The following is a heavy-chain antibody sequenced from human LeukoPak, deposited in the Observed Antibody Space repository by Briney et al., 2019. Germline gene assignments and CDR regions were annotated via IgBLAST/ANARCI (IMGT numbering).Heavy chain of an antibody. CDR1: GFTFSSYA. CDR2: ISGSGDNT. D-gene: IGHD3-22*01. V-gene: IGHV3-23*01. Sequence: GGSLRLSCAASGFTFSSYAMSWVRQAPGKGLEWVSGISGSGDNTYYADSVKGRFTIPRDNSKNTLYVQVNSLGTEDTAAYYCAKGSYYDSSGSFYFDYWGQGTLVTVSS. J-gene: IGHJ4*02. CDR3: AKGSYYDSSGSFYFDY.